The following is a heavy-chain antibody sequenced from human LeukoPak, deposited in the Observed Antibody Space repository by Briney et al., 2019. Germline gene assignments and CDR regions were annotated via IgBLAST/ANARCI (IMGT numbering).Heavy chain of an antibody. CDR1: GGSISSYY. V-gene: IGHV4-59*01. J-gene: IGHJ5*02. CDR2: IYNSGST. CDR3: ARDMAGGGWFDP. Sequence: PSETLSLTCTVSGGSISSYYWSWIRRPPEKGLEWIGFIYNSGSTNYNPSLKSRVTMSINTSKNQFSLKLSSVTAADTAVYYCARDMAGGGWFDPWGQGTLVTVSS. D-gene: IGHD3-10*01.